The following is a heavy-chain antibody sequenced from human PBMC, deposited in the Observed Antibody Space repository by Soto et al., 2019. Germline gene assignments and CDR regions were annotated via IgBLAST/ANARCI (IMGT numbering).Heavy chain of an antibody. CDR1: GFTFSSYS. CDR3: ARGSCTNGVCDYYYYYGMDV. Sequence: GESLKISCAASGFTFSSYSMNWVRQAPGKGLEWVSSISSSSSYIYYADSVKGRFTISRDNAKNSLYLQMNSLRAEDTAVYYCARGSCTNGVCDYYYYYGMDVWGQGTTVTVSS. V-gene: IGHV3-21*01. D-gene: IGHD2-8*01. CDR2: ISSSSSYI. J-gene: IGHJ6*02.